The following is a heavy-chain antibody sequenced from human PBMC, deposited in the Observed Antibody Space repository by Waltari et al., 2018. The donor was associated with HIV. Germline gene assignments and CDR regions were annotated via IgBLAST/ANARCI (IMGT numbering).Heavy chain of an antibody. J-gene: IGHJ3*02. Sequence: QVQLVQSGAEVKKPGSSVKVSCKASGGTFSSYAISWVRQAAGKGLEWMGGIIPILGTANDAQKFQGRVTITADESTSTAYMELSSLRSEDTAVYYCARGHSGSSDDAFDIWGQGTMVTVSS. D-gene: IGHD1-26*01. CDR3: ARGHSGSSDDAFDI. CDR1: GGTFSSYA. V-gene: IGHV1-69*13. CDR2: IIPILGTA.